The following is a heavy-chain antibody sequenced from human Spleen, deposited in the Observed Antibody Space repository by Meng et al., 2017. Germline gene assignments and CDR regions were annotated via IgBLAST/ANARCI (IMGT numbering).Heavy chain of an antibody. CDR2: INPKSGDT. D-gene: IGHD3-9*01. Sequence: ASVKVSCKPSGYNFPDYYIHWVRRAPGQGLEWMGRINPKSGDTHYAQRFQGRVTMTGDTSISTAYMELSRLRSEDTAVYYCARGSLPYYDILTGYYWKSDAFDIWGQGTMVTVSS. V-gene: IGHV1-2*06. CDR1: GYNFPDYY. CDR3: ARGSLPYYDILTGYYWKSDAFDI. J-gene: IGHJ3*02.